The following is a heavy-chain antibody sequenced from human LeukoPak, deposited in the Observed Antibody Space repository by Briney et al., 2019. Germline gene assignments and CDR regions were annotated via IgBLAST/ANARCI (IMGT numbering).Heavy chain of an antibody. Sequence: GGSLRLSCAASGFTFSSYAMHWVRQAPGKGLEWVAVISYDGSNKYYADSVKGRSTISRDNSKNTLYLQMNSLRAEDTAVYYCARDSTGYWYFDLWGRGTLVSVSS. J-gene: IGHJ2*01. D-gene: IGHD3-3*02. V-gene: IGHV3-30-3*01. CDR1: GFTFSSYA. CDR2: ISYDGSNK. CDR3: ARDSTGYWYFDL.